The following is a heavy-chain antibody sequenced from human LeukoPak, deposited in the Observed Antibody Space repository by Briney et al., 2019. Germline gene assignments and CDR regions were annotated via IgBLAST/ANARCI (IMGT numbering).Heavy chain of an antibody. Sequence: PGGSLRLSCAASGFTFSNYWMSWVRQAPGKGLEWLANINQDGSEMYCVDSVKGRFTISRDHGKNSLYLQINSLRPDDTAVYYCPREQGSMIVVRANNWYFDLWRRGTLVTVSS. CDR1: GFTFSNYW. CDR2: INQDGSEM. CDR3: PREQGSMIVVRANNWYFDL. D-gene: IGHD3-22*01. V-gene: IGHV3-7*01. J-gene: IGHJ2*01.